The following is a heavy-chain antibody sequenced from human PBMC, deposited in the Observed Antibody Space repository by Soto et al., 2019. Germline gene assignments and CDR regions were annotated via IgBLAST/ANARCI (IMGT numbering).Heavy chain of an antibody. Sequence: SETLSLTCTVSGDSISSNGYYLSWIRQHPGKGLEWIGYIYYSGSTYYNPSLKSRVTISLDTSKKQFSLKLSSVTAADTAVYYCARDIPDYYDSSGSSFDPWGQGTLVTVSS. CDR1: GDSISSNGYY. D-gene: IGHD3-22*01. CDR3: ARDIPDYYDSSGSSFDP. V-gene: IGHV4-31*03. CDR2: IYYSGST. J-gene: IGHJ5*02.